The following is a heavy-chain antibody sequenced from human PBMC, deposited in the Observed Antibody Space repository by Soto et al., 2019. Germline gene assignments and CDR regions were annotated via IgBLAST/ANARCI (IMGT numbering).Heavy chain of an antibody. J-gene: IGHJ4*02. D-gene: IGHD7-27*01. Sequence: SETLSLTCTVSGGSISSYYWSLIRQPPGKGLEWIGYIYYSGSTNYNPSLTSRVTISVDTSKNQFSLKLSSVTAADTAVYYCARRWGRTFDYWGQGTLVTVS. CDR1: GGSISSYY. V-gene: IGHV4-59*08. CDR3: ARRWGRTFDY. CDR2: IYYSGST.